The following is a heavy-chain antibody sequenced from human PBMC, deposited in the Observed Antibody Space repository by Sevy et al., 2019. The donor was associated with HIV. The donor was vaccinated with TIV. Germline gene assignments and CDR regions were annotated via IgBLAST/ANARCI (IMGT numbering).Heavy chain of an antibody. Sequence: SETLSLTCTVSGGSISSSSYYWGWIRQPPGKGLEWIGSIYYSGRTYYNPSLKSRVTISVDTSKNQFSLKLSSVTAADTAVYYCARQFYYYDSSGYFDYWGQGTLVTVSS. J-gene: IGHJ4*02. CDR1: GGSISSSSYY. D-gene: IGHD3-22*01. CDR3: ARQFYYYDSSGYFDY. CDR2: IYYSGRT. V-gene: IGHV4-39*01.